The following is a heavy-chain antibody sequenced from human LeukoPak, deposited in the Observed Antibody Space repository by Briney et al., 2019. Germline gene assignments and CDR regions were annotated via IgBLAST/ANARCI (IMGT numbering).Heavy chain of an antibody. J-gene: IGHJ4*02. Sequence: SETLSLTCTVSGGSMRTYYWSWIRQPAGKGLEWIGRIYTSGTTNYNPSLKSRVTMSVDTSKNQFSLKLSSVTAADTAVYYCARAECGSDCHYFDYWGQGTLVTVSS. V-gene: IGHV4-4*07. D-gene: IGHD2-21*01. CDR2: IYTSGTT. CDR1: GGSMRTYY. CDR3: ARAECGSDCHYFDY.